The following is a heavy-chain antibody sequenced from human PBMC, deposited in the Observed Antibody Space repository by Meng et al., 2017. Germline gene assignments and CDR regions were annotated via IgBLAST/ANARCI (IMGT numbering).Heavy chain of an antibody. D-gene: IGHD4/OR15-4a*01. V-gene: IGHV4-30-4*01. J-gene: IGHJ5*02. CDR1: GGSISSGDYY. CDR3: ARRGADYGAFDP. CDR2: IYYSGST. Sequence: QVQLQESGPGRVKPSQTLSLTCTVSGGSISSGDYYWSWIRQPPGKGLEWIGYIYYSGSTHYNPSLKSRVIISLDTSKNQFSLKLSSVTAADTAVYYCARRGADYGAFDPWGQGTLVTVSS.